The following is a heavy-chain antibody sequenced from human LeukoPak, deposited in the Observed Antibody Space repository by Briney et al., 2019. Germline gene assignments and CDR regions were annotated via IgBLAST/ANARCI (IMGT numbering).Heavy chain of an antibody. V-gene: IGHV3-21*01. CDR1: GFTFSSYS. CDR3: ARPLSGSYYECYRAPFDY. CDR2: ISSSSSSI. Sequence: SGGSLTLSCAASGFTFSSYSMNWVRQAPGKGLEWVSSISSSSSSIYYADPVKGRFTISRDNAKTSLYLQMNSLRAEDTAVYYCARPLSGSYYECYRAPFDYWGQGTLVTVSS. J-gene: IGHJ4*02. D-gene: IGHD1-26*01.